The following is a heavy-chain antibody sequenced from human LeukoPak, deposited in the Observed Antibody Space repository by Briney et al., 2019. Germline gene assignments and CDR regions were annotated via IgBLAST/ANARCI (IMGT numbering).Heavy chain of an antibody. CDR2: VNPSGGST. Sequence: ASVKVSCKASGYTFTSYYMHWVRQAPGQGLEWMGIVNPSGGSTSYAQKFQGRVTMTRDTSTSTVYMELSSLRSEDTAVYYCARSEQQLAFDYWGQGTLVTVSS. CDR1: GYTFTSYY. CDR3: ARSEQQLAFDY. V-gene: IGHV1-46*01. J-gene: IGHJ4*02. D-gene: IGHD6-13*01.